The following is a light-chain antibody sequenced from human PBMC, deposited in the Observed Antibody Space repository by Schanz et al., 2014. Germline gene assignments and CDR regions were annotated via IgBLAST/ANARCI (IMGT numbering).Light chain of an antibody. CDR1: SSDVGGYNY. J-gene: IGLJ2*01. V-gene: IGLV2-8*01. CDR2: DVT. CDR3: SSYAGSDNVV. Sequence: QSALTQPASVSGSPGQSITISCTGTSSDVGGYNYVSWYQQYPGKAPKLMIYDVTNRPSGVPDRFSGSKSGNTASLTVSGLQAEDEADYYCSSYAGSDNVVFGGGTKLTVL.